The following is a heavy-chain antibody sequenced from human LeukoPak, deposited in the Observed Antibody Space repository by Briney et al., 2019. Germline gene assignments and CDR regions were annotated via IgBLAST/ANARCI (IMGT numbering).Heavy chain of an antibody. CDR3: ARYGPGPHYYYYYMDV. V-gene: IGHV1-18*01. CDR2: ISAYNGNT. D-gene: IGHD3-10*01. Sequence: ASVKVSCKASGYTFTSYGISWVRQAPGQGLEWMGWISAYNGNTNYAQKLQGRVTMTTDTSTSTAYMELRSLRSDDTAVYYCARYGPGPHYYYYYMDVWGKGTTVTVSS. J-gene: IGHJ6*03. CDR1: GYTFTSYG.